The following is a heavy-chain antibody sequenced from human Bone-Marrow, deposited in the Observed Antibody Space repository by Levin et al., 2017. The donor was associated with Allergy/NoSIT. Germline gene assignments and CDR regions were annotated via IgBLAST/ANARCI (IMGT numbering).Heavy chain of an antibody. D-gene: IGHD5-12*01. CDR2: IHPDGTT. J-gene: IGHJ4*02. V-gene: IGHV3-53*01. CDR1: AFSVSSNF. Sequence: SGESLKISCAASAFSVSSNFFNWVRQAPGKGLEWVSLIHPDGTTHYSDSVKGRFTISRDNSKNTLYLQMNSLRADDTAVYYCAGGKGYLIDYWGQGTLVTVSS. CDR3: AGGKGYLIDY.